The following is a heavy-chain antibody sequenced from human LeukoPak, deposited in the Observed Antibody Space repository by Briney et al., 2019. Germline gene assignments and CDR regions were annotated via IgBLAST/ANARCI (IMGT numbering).Heavy chain of an antibody. V-gene: IGHV1-2*02. J-gene: IGHJ5*02. Sequence: ASVKVSCKASGYTFTGYYMHWLRQAPGQGLEWMGWINPNSGGTNYAQKFQGRVTMTRDTSISTAYMELSRLRSDDTAVYYCARDRGYGGGWAPWGQGTLVTVSS. CDR2: INPNSGGT. D-gene: IGHD6-19*01. CDR1: GYTFTGYY. CDR3: ARDRGYGGGWAP.